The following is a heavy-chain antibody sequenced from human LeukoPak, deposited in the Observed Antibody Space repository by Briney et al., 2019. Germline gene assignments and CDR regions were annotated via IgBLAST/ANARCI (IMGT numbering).Heavy chain of an antibody. V-gene: IGHV3-23*01. D-gene: IGHD3-22*01. J-gene: IGHJ6*02. CDR3: AKRLKRNYYYHYAMDV. CDR1: GFTFKTHA. CDR2: IDDSGVIR. Sequence: PGGSLSLSCAASGFTFKTHAMSWVRQAPGKGLEWVSRIDDSGVIRSYAHSVKGRFTISRDNSKMTLTLQMNSLRAEDTAVYYCAKRLKRNYYYHYAMDVWGQGITVTVSS.